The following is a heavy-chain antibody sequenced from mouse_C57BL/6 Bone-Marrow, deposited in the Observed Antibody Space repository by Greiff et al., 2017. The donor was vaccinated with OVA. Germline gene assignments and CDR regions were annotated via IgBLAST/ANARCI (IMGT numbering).Heavy chain of an antibody. CDR3: AIVPRYYAMDY. J-gene: IGHJ4*01. CDR2: IHPSDSDT. D-gene: IGHD5-1*01. V-gene: IGHV1-74*01. CDR1: GYTFTSYW. Sequence: QVQLKQPGAELVKPGASVKVSCKASGYTFTSYWMHWVKQRPGQGLEWIGRIHPSDSDTNYNQKFKGKATLTVDKSSSTAYMQLSSLTSEDSAVYYCAIVPRYYAMDYWGQGTSVTVSS.